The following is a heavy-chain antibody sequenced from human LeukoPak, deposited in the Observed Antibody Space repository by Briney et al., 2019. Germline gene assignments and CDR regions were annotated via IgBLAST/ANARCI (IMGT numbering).Heavy chain of an antibody. CDR2: INPSGGST. CDR1: GYTFTSYY. D-gene: IGHD4-17*01. J-gene: IGHJ6*02. Sequence: ASVKVSCKASGYTFTSYYMHWVRQAPGQGLERMGIINPSGGSTSYAQKFQGRVTMTRDTSTSTVYMELSSLRSEDTAVYYCATTPYGDYVRYYYYGMDVWGQGTTVTVSS. CDR3: ATTPYGDYVRYYYYGMDV. V-gene: IGHV1-46*01.